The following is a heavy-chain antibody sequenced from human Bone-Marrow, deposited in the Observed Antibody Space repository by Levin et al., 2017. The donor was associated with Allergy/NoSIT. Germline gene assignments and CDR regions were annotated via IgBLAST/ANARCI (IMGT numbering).Heavy chain of an antibody. J-gene: IGHJ4*02. Sequence: SETLSLTCTVSGYSISSGYYWGWIRQPPGKGLEWIGSIYHSGSTYYNPSLKSRVTISVDTSKNQFSLKLSSVTAADTAVYYCARRRGYSSGWYYFDYWGQGTLVTVSS. D-gene: IGHD6-19*01. CDR1: GYSISSGYY. V-gene: IGHV4-38-2*02. CDR2: IYHSGST. CDR3: ARRRGYSSGWYYFDY.